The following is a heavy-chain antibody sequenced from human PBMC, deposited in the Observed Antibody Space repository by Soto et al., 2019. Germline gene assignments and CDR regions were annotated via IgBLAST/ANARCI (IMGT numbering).Heavy chain of an antibody. CDR3: ARSVVLMVYADDAFDI. V-gene: IGHV1-69*06. J-gene: IGHJ3*02. D-gene: IGHD2-8*01. Sequence: QVQLVQSGAEVKKPGSSVKVSCKASGGTFSSYAISWVRQAPGQGLEWMGGIIPIFGTAKYAQKLQGRVTITADKSTSTAYMELSSLRSEDTAVYYCARSVVLMVYADDAFDIWGQGTMVTVSS. CDR1: GGTFSSYA. CDR2: IIPIFGTA.